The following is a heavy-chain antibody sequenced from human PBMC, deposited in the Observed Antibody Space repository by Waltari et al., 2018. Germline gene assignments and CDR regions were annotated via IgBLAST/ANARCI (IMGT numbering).Heavy chain of an antibody. Sequence: QVQLQQWGAGLLKPSETLSLPCAVYGGSFSGYYWSWIRQPPGKGLEWIGEINHSGSTNYNPSLKSRVTISVDTSKNQFSLKLSSVTAADTAVYYCASDGGAARDYYYGMDVWGQGTTVTVSS. CDR3: ASDGGAARDYYYGMDV. V-gene: IGHV4-34*01. CDR2: INHSGST. CDR1: GGSFSGYY. D-gene: IGHD6-6*01. J-gene: IGHJ6*02.